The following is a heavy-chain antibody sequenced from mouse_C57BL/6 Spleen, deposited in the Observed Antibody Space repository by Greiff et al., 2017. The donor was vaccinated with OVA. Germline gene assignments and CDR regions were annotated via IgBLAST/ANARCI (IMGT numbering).Heavy chain of an antibody. J-gene: IGHJ4*01. CDR1: GYTFTSYW. CDR3: ARSGDGYYEGAMDY. Sequence: QVQLQQPGAELVMPGASVKLSCKASGYTFTSYWMHWVKQRPGQGLEWIGEIDPSDSYTNYNQKFQGKSTLTVDKSSSTAYMQLSSLTSEDSAVEYCARSGDGYYEGAMDYWGQGTSVTVSS. D-gene: IGHD2-3*01. V-gene: IGHV1-69*01. CDR2: IDPSDSYT.